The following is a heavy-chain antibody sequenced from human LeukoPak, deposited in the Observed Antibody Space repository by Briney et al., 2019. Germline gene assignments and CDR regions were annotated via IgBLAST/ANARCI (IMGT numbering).Heavy chain of an antibody. J-gene: IGHJ4*02. CDR1: GGSISSSSYS. CDR3: ARFGGEGFGY. CDR2: IYYSGST. V-gene: IGHV4-39*07. Sequence: SETLSLTCTVSGGSISSSSYSWGWIRQPPGMGLEWIGSIYYSGSTYFNPSLKSRVTISLDTSRNHFSLKLSSVTAADTAVYYCARFGGEGFGYWGQGALVTVSP. D-gene: IGHD4-17*01.